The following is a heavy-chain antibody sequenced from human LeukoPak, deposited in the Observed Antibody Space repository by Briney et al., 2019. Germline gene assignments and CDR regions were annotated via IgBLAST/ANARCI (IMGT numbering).Heavy chain of an antibody. CDR3: ARDIGYYGSGSYPLY. D-gene: IGHD3-10*01. Sequence: SQTLSLTCTVSGVAISSGDYYWSWIRQPPGKGLEWIGYIYYSGSTYYNPSLKSRVTISVDTSKNQFSLKLSSVTAADTAVYYCARDIGYYGSGSYPLYWGQGTLVTVSS. CDR1: GVAISSGDYY. CDR2: IYYSGST. J-gene: IGHJ4*02. V-gene: IGHV4-30-4*01.